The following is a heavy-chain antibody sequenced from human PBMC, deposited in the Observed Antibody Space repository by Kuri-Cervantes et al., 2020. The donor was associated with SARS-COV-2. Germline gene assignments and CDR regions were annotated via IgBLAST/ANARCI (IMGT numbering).Heavy chain of an antibody. Sequence: ASVKVSCKASGGTFSSYAINWVRQATGQGLEWMGWMNPNSGNTGYAQKFQGRVTITRNTSISTAYMELSSLRSEDTAVYYCARGRKYCSSTSCYTVWYFDLWGRGTLVTVSS. J-gene: IGHJ2*01. CDR1: GGTFSSYA. CDR2: MNPNSGNT. D-gene: IGHD2-2*02. CDR3: ARGRKYCSSTSCYTVWYFDL. V-gene: IGHV1-8*03.